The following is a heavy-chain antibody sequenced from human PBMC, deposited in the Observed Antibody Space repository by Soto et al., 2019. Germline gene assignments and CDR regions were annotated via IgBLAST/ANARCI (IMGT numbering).Heavy chain of an antibody. CDR3: VSYCSSTSCYYSHYDY. Sequence: GGSLRLSWAASGFTFSSYSMNWVRQAPGKGLEWVSYISSSSSTIYYADSVKGRFTISRDNAKNSLYLQMNSLRAEDTAVYYCVSYCSSTSCYYSHYDYWGQETLVTVSS. D-gene: IGHD2-2*01. CDR1: GFTFSSYS. CDR2: ISSSSSTI. V-gene: IGHV3-48*01. J-gene: IGHJ4*02.